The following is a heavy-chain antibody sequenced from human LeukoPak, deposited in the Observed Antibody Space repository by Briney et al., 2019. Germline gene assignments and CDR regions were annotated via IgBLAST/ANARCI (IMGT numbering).Heavy chain of an antibody. Sequence: PGGSLRLSCAASGFTFSGYGMDWVRQAPGKGLEWVAYTRYDGSNKYYADSVKGRFTISRDNSKNTLYLQMNSLRVEDTAVYYCAKDRITIFGVVQHDAFDIWGQGTMVTVSS. CDR3: AKDRITIFGVVQHDAFDI. CDR2: TRYDGSNK. J-gene: IGHJ3*02. V-gene: IGHV3-30*02. D-gene: IGHD3-3*01. CDR1: GFTFSGYG.